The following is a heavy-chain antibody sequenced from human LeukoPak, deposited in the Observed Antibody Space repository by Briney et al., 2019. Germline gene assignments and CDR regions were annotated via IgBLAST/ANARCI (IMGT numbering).Heavy chain of an antibody. CDR1: GGSISSGDYY. V-gene: IGHV4-30-4*08. CDR2: IYYSGST. J-gene: IGHJ5*02. Sequence: PSETLSLTCTVSGGSISSGDYYWSWIRQPPGKGLEWIGYIYYSGSTYYNPSLKSRVTISVDTSKNQFSLKLSSVTTADTAVYYCARTNASGAGRWFDPWGQGTLVTVSS. D-gene: IGHD1-1*01. CDR3: ARTNASGAGRWFDP.